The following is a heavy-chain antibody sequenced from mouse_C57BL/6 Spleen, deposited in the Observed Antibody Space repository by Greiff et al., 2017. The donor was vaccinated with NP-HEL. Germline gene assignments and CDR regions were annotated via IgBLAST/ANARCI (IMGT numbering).Heavy chain of an antibody. CDR2: IWSDGST. J-gene: IGHJ2*01. CDR1: GFSLTSYG. CDR3: ARSNWDGYYFDY. V-gene: IGHV2-6*03. D-gene: IGHD4-1*02. Sequence: VQVVESGPGLVAPSQSLSITCTVSGFSLTSYGVHWIRQPPGKGLEWLVVIWSDGSTTYNSALKSRLSISKDNSKSQVFLKMNSLQTDDTAMYYCARSNWDGYYFDYWGQGTTLTVSS.